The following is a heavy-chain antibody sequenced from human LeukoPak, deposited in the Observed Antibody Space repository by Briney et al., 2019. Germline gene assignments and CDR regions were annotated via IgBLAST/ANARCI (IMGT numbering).Heavy chain of an antibody. CDR3: ARGRIKLDIVVVTAMGGFGY. V-gene: IGHV4-4*07. CDR1: GGSISSYY. CDR2: IYTSGST. D-gene: IGHD2-21*02. J-gene: IGHJ4*02. Sequence: SETLSLTCTVSGGSISSYYWSWIRQPAGKGLEWIGRIYTSGSTNYNPSLKSRVTMSVDTSKNQFSLKLSSVTAADTAVYYCARGRIKLDIVVVTAMGGFGYWGQGTLVTVSS.